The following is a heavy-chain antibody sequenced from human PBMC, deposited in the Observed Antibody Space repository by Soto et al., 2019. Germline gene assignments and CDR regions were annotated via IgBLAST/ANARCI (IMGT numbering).Heavy chain of an antibody. Sequence: PGGSLRLSCAASGFTFSSYAMSWVRQAPGKGLEWVSAISGSGGSTYYADSVKGRFTISRDNSKNTLYLQMNSLRAEDTAVYYCAKSSSGRWLRPSIAVAGKDPPPDYWGQGTLVTVSS. CDR1: GFTFSSYA. CDR3: AKSSSGRWLRPSIAVAGKDPPPDY. D-gene: IGHD6-19*01. CDR2: ISGSGGST. J-gene: IGHJ4*02. V-gene: IGHV3-23*01.